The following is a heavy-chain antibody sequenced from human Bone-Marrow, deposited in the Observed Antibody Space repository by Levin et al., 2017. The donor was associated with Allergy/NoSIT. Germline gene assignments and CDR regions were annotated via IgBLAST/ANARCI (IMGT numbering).Heavy chain of an antibody. CDR2: ITWNSAKI. CDR3: AKDIASGYFLAFDY. D-gene: IGHD5-12*01. CDR1: GFTFDDYA. V-gene: IGHV3-9*01. Sequence: SLKISCAASGFTFDDYAMHWVRQIPRKGLEWVSGITWNSAKIAYGDSFKGRFTISRDNAKNSLDLQMNSLRPEDTALYYCAKDIASGYFLAFDYWGQGALVTVSS. J-gene: IGHJ4*02.